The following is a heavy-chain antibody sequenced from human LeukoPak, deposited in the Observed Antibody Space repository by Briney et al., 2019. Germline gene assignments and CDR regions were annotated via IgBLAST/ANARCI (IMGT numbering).Heavy chain of an antibody. CDR2: ILYDGSNK. D-gene: IGHD1-26*01. Sequence: GGSLRLSCAASGFTFSGYAMHWVRQAPGKGLEWVAVILYDGSNKYYADSVKGRFSISRDNSKNTLYLQMDSLRAEDTAVYYCAKTYSGSYYIVDDWGQGTLVTVSS. CDR1: GFTFSGYA. V-gene: IGHV3-30*18. J-gene: IGHJ4*02. CDR3: AKTYSGSYYIVDD.